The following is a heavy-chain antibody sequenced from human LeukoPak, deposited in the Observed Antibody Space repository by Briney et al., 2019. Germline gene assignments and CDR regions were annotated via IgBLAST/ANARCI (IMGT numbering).Heavy chain of an antibody. CDR2: INHSGST. CDR1: GGSFSGYY. CDR3: AREHSNYVGWYFDL. Sequence: SETLSLTCAVYGGSFSGYYWSWIRQPPGKGLEWIGEINHSGSTNYNPSLKSRVTISVDTSKNQFSLKLSSVTAADTAVYHCAREHSNYVGWYFDLWGRGTLVTVSS. V-gene: IGHV4-34*01. J-gene: IGHJ2*01. D-gene: IGHD4-11*01.